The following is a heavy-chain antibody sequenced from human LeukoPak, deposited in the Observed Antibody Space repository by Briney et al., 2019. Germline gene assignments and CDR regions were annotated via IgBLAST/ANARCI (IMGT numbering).Heavy chain of an antibody. V-gene: IGHV1-2*02. D-gene: IGHD3-9*01. CDR1: GYTFTGYY. Sequence: GASVKVSCKASGYTFTGYYMHWVRQAPGQGLEWMGWINPSSGGTDYAQKFQGRVTMTRDTSIGTAYMELSRLRSDDTAVYYCARNYDILTGNYPFEYWGQGSLVTVSS. J-gene: IGHJ4*02. CDR2: INPSSGGT. CDR3: ARNYDILTGNYPFEY.